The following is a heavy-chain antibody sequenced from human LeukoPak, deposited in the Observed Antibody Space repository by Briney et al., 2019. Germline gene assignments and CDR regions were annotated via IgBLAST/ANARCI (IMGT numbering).Heavy chain of an antibody. V-gene: IGHV4-39*01. Sequence: PSETLSLTCTVSGGSISSSDYYWGWRRQPPGKGLEWIGTIFHSATSYYSGTSYFNASLKSRVTISVDTPKNQLSLKMKSVTAADTVVYYCARREGSTWEYNWFDPWGQGTLVTVSS. CDR3: ARREGSTWEYNWFDP. D-gene: IGHD6-13*01. CDR1: GGSISSSDYY. CDR2: IFHSATSYYSGTS. J-gene: IGHJ5*02.